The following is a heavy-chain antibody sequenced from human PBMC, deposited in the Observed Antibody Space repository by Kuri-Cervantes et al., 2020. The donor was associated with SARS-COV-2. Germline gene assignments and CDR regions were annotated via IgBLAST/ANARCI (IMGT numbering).Heavy chain of an antibody. J-gene: IGHJ4*02. D-gene: IGHD3-10*01. CDR3: ARESLIGGFDY. V-gene: IGHV3-30-3*01. Sequence: LSLTCAASGFTFSSYAMHWVRQAPGKGLEWVAVISYDGSNKYYADSVKGRFTISRDNSKSTLYLQMNNLRAEDTAVYYCARESLIGGFDYWGQGTLVTVSS. CDR1: GFTFSSYA. CDR2: ISYDGSNK.